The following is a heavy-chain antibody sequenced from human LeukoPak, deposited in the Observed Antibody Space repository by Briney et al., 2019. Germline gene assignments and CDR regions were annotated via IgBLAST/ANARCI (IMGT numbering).Heavy chain of an antibody. D-gene: IGHD3-16*01. CDR2: IYSSGST. CDR1: GGSLSNYY. V-gene: IGHV4-4*07. Sequence: SGTLSLTCTVSGGSLSNYYWSWIRQPAGKGLESIGRIYSSGSTNYNPSLKSRVTMSVDTSKNQFSLKLTSVTAADTAVYYCARWDSDDHGWLDPRGQGILVTVSS. J-gene: IGHJ5*02. CDR3: ARWDSDDHGWLDP.